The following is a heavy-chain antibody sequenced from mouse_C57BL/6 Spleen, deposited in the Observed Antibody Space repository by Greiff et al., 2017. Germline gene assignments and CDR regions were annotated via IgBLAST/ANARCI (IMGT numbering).Heavy chain of an antibody. Sequence: EVKLVESGGDLVKPGGSLKLSCAASGFTFSSYGMSWVRQTPDKRLEWVATISSGGSYTYYPDSVKGRFTISRDNAKNTLYLQMSSLKSEDTAMYYSARHRITTEYYFDYWGQGTTLTVSS. CDR2: ISSGGSYT. V-gene: IGHV5-6*01. CDR1: GFTFSSYG. CDR3: ARHRITTEYYFDY. D-gene: IGHD2-4*01. J-gene: IGHJ2*01.